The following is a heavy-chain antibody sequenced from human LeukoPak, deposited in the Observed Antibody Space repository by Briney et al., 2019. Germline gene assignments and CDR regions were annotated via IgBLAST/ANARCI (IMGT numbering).Heavy chain of an antibody. J-gene: IGHJ3*02. V-gene: IGHV3-23*01. CDR1: GFTFSSYA. D-gene: IGHD5-12*01. CDR3: ANEPNEIVATIWYAFDI. CDR2: ISGSGGST. Sequence: GGSLRLSCAASGFTFSSYAMSWVRQAPGKGLEWVSAISGSGGSTYYADSVKGRFTISRDNSKNTLYLQMNSLRAEDTAVYYCANEPNEIVATIWYAFDIWGQGTMVTVSS.